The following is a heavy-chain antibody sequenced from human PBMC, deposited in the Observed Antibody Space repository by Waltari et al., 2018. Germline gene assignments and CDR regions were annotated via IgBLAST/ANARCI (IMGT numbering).Heavy chain of an antibody. D-gene: IGHD6-19*01. CDR2: IYHSGST. Sequence: QVQLQESGPGLVKPSGTLSPTCAVSGGSTSRSNRWSWVRQPPGKGLEWIGDIYHSGSTNYNPSLKSRVTISVDKSKNQFSLKLSSVTAADTAVYYCARVASSGWTTLFDYWGQGTLVTVSS. J-gene: IGHJ4*02. V-gene: IGHV4-4*02. CDR3: ARVASSGWTTLFDY. CDR1: GGSTSRSNR.